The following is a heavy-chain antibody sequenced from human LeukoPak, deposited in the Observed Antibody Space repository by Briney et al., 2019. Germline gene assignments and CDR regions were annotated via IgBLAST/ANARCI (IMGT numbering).Heavy chain of an antibody. V-gene: IGHV4-59*01. CDR1: GGSISSYY. J-gene: IGHJ4*02. CDR2: IYYSGST. CDR3: AREGGASPFDY. Sequence: PSETLSLTCTVSGGSISSYYWSWIRQPPGKGLEWIGYIYYSGSTNYNPSHKSRVTISVDTSKNQFSLKLSSVTAADTAVYYCAREGGASPFDYWGQGTLVTVSS. D-gene: IGHD2-2*01.